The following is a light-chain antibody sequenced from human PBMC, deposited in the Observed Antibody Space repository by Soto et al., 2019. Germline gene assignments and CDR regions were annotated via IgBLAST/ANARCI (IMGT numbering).Light chain of an antibody. CDR1: QSVSSY. Sequence: EFVLTQSPATLSLSPWERATLSCRASQSVSSYLAWYQQKPGQAPRLLIYGASNRATGIPDRFSGSGSGTVFTLTISRLEPEDFAVYYCQQYGSSGTFGQGTKVDIK. CDR2: GAS. J-gene: IGKJ1*01. V-gene: IGKV3-20*01. CDR3: QQYGSSGT.